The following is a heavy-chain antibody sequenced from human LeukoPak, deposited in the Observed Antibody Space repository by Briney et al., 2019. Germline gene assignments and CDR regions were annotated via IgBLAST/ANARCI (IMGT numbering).Heavy chain of an antibody. CDR1: GVSIRSSSYF. CDR2: IYYTGNT. J-gene: IGHJ1*01. V-gene: IGHV4-39*01. CDR3: ARPVEMSAYFPH. D-gene: IGHD5-24*01. Sequence: SETLSLTCTVSGVSIRSSSYFWAWIRQPPGKGLEWIGSIYYTGNTHNNPSLKSRVTLSVDTSKNQFSLKLSSVTAADTAVYFCARPVEMSAYFPHWGQGTLVSVSS.